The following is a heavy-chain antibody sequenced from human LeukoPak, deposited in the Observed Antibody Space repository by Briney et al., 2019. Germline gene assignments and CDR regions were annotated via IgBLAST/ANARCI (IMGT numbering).Heavy chain of an antibody. CDR2: ISYDGSTK. CDR3: ARHGYNYGFDY. D-gene: IGHD5-24*01. V-gene: IGHV3-30-3*01. J-gene: IGHJ4*02. Sequence: GGSLRLSCAASGFALSSYTIHWVRQAPGKGLEWVAVISYDGSTKYYADSVRGRFTISRDNSQNTVYLQMNSLSAEDTAVYYCARHGYNYGFDYWGQGTLVTVSS. CDR1: GFALSSYT.